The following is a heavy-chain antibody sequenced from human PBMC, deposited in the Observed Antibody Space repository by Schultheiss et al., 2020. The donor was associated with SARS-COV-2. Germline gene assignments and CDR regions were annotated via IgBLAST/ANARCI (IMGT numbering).Heavy chain of an antibody. Sequence: GESLKISCAASGFIFSNYAMHWVRQAPGQGLEWVAVISFDGSHDYYADSVKGRFTISRDNSKNTLYLQMNSLRAEDTAVYYCARESREGGFDIWGQGTMVTVSS. J-gene: IGHJ3*02. CDR1: GFIFSNYA. D-gene: IGHD2-15*01. V-gene: IGHV3-30*07. CDR3: ARESREGGFDI. CDR2: ISFDGSHD.